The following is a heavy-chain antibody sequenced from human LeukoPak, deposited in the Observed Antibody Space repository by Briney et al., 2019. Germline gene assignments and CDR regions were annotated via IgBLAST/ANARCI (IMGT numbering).Heavy chain of an antibody. Sequence: GASVKVSCKASGYTFTSYGISWVRQAPGQGLEWMGWISAYNGNTNYAQKLQGRVTVTTDTSTSTAYMELRSLGSDDTAVYYCARAGEGGSYDYWGQGTLVTVSS. J-gene: IGHJ4*02. CDR2: ISAYNGNT. CDR1: GYTFTSYG. CDR3: ARAGEGGSYDY. D-gene: IGHD1-26*01. V-gene: IGHV1-18*01.